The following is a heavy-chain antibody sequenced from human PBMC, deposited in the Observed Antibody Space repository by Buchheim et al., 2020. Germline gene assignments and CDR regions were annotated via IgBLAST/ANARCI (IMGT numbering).Heavy chain of an antibody. CDR3: AREVGRYDWFDP. V-gene: IGHV5-51*01. CDR2: IYPRDSDT. D-gene: IGHD3-9*01. CDR1: GYSFSSYR. J-gene: IGHJ5*02. Sequence: EVQLVQSGAEVKKPGESLKISCKGFGYSFSSYRIGWVRQIPGKGLEWMGIIYPRDSDTTYSPSFQGQVTIPADKSLSTASLQWSSLKASDTAVYYCAREVGRYDWFDPWGQGTL.